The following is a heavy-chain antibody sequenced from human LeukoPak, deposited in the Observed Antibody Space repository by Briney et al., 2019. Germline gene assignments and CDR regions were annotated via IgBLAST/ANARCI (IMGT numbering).Heavy chain of an antibody. Sequence: SETLSLTCAVYGGSFSGYYWSWIRQPPGKGLEWIGEINHSGSTNYNPSLKSRVTISVDTSKNQFSLKLSFVTAADTAVYYCARGNAEWSQYYYDSSGSQNYFDYWGQGTLVTVSS. CDR1: GGSFSGYY. CDR3: ARGNAEWSQYYYDSSGSQNYFDY. J-gene: IGHJ4*02. V-gene: IGHV4-34*01. CDR2: INHSGST. D-gene: IGHD3-22*01.